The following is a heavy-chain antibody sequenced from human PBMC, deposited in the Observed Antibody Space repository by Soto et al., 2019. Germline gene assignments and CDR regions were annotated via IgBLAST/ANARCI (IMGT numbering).Heavy chain of an antibody. CDR2: INPSDDAT. J-gene: IGHJ4*02. Sequence: PSVKVSCKASGYTFTRYYMHWVRQAPGQGLEWVGIINPSDDATSYAEKFQGRLTMTKDTSTSTVYMEMSSLRSEDTAVYYCARDLTREGDYYDRSGYYLDYWGQGTLVTVSS. CDR1: GYTFTRYY. CDR3: ARDLTREGDYYDRSGYYLDY. D-gene: IGHD3-22*01. V-gene: IGHV1-46*01.